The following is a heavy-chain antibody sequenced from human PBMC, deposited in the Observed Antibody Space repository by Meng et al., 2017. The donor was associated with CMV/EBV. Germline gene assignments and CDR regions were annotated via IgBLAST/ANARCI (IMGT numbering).Heavy chain of an antibody. J-gene: IGHJ4*02. V-gene: IGHV4-4*07. CDR2: IYTSGST. Sequence: LQEPGPGRVKPSEPLSLICTVSGGSISSYYWSWSRQPAGKGLEWIGRIYTSGSTNYNPSLKSRVTMSVDTSKNQFSLKLSSVTAADTAVYYCAREMPIAAAGCFDYWGQGTLVTVSS. D-gene: IGHD6-13*01. CDR1: GGSISSYY. CDR3: AREMPIAAAGCFDY.